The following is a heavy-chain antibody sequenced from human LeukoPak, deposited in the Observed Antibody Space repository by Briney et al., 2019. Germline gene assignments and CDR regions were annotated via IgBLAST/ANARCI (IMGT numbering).Heavy chain of an antibody. CDR1: GFTFSSYS. D-gene: IGHD3-3*01. CDR3: ARDEGDFWSRYYFDY. CDR2: ISSSSSYI. J-gene: IGHJ4*02. V-gene: IGHV3-21*01. Sequence: RPGGSLRLSCAASGFTFSSYSMNWVRQAPGKGLEWVSSISSSSSYIYYADSVKGRFTISRDNAKNSLYLQMNSLRAEDTAVYYCARDEGDFWSRYYFDYWGQGTLVTVSS.